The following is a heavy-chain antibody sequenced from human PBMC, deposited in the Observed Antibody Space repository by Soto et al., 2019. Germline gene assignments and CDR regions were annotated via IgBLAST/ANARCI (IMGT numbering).Heavy chain of an antibody. J-gene: IGHJ4*02. V-gene: IGHV1-8*01. CDR2: MNPNSGNT. D-gene: IGHD6-19*01. CDR3: ARGIGGRRIAVAGTRLYYFDY. Sequence: GASVKVSCKASGYTFTSYDINWVRQATGQGLEWMGWMNPNSGNTGYAQKFQGRVTMTRNTSISTAYMELSSLRSEDTAVYYCARGIGGRRIAVAGTRLYYFDYWGQGTLVTVSS. CDR1: GYTFTSYD.